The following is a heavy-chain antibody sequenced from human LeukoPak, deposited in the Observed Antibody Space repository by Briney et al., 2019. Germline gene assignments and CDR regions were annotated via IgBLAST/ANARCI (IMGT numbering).Heavy chain of an antibody. J-gene: IGHJ4*02. D-gene: IGHD5-18*01. Sequence: GGSLRLSCAASGFTFSSYSMNWVRQAPGKGLEWVSYISSSSSTIYYADSVKGRFTISRDNAKNSLHLQMNSLRAEDTAVYYCARRASSERGHSYGLDYWGQGTLVTVSS. V-gene: IGHV3-48*01. CDR3: ARRASSERGHSYGLDY. CDR2: ISSSSSTI. CDR1: GFTFSSYS.